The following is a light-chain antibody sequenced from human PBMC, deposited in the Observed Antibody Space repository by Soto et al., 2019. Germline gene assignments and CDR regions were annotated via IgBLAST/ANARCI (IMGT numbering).Light chain of an antibody. CDR2: DVS. CDR1: STDVGGYNY. J-gene: IGLJ1*01. Sequence: QSALTQPASVSGSPGQSITISCTGTSTDVGGYNYVSWYQQHPGKAPKLMIYDVSNRPSGVSYRFSGSKSANTASLTISGLQAEDEAYYYRSSYTSSGNYVFGTGTKLTVL. CDR3: SSYTSSGNYV. V-gene: IGLV2-14*01.